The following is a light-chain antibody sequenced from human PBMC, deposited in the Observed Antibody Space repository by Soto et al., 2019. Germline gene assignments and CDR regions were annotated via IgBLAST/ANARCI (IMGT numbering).Light chain of an antibody. Sequence: QSALTQPASVSGSPGQSITISCTGTSSDVGRYNYVSWFQQHPGKAPKLMIFEVSTRPSGVSNRFSGSKSGNTASLTISGPQIEDEADYYCCSYTSSTSAVFGGGTQLTVL. CDR3: CSYTSSTSAV. CDR2: EVS. V-gene: IGLV2-14*01. CDR1: SSDVGRYNY. J-gene: IGLJ2*01.